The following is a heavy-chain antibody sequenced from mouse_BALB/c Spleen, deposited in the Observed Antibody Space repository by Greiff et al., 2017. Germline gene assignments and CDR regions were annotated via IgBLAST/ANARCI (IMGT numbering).Heavy chain of an antibody. J-gene: IGHJ2*01. CDR2: IYPGGGYT. CDR1: GYTFTNYW. V-gene: IGHV1-63*02. CDR3: ARYDYGNRYYFDY. Sequence: VQLQQSGAELVRPGTSVKISCKASGYTFTNYWLGWVKQRPGHGLEWIGDIYPGGGYTNYNEKFKGKATLTADTSSSTAYMQLSSLTSEDSAVYFCARYDYGNRYYFDYWGQGTTLTVSS. D-gene: IGHD2-1*01.